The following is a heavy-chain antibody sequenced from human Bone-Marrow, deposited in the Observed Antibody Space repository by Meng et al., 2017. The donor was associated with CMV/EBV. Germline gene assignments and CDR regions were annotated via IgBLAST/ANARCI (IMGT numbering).Heavy chain of an antibody. J-gene: IGHJ5*02. CDR2: ISGSGGST. CDR3: ARGSMAVPYNWFDP. V-gene: IGHV3-23*01. Sequence: GGSLRLSCVASGFTFSRYAVSWVRQAPGKGLEWVSAISGSGGSTHYSDSVKGRFTISRDNSKNTFYLHMNSLRVEDTAVYYCARGSMAVPYNWFDPWGQGTLVTVSS. CDR1: GFTFSRYA. D-gene: IGHD1-26*01.